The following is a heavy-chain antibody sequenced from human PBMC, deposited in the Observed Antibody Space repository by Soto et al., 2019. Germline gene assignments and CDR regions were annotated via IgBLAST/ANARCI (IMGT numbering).Heavy chain of an antibody. Sequence: SETLSLTCAVYGGSFSGYYWSWIRQPPGKGLEWFGEINHSGSTNYNPSLKSRVTISVDTSKNQFSLKLSSVTAADTAVYYCARALPGGYYDFWSGYYRLAFDIWGQGTMVTV. CDR1: GGSFSGYY. CDR3: ARALPGGYYDFWSGYYRLAFDI. J-gene: IGHJ3*02. V-gene: IGHV4-34*01. D-gene: IGHD3-3*01. CDR2: INHSGST.